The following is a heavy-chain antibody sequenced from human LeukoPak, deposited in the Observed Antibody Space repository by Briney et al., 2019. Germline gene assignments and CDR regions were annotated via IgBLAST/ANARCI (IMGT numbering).Heavy chain of an antibody. CDR3: ARTNGPSGSFYFDY. V-gene: IGHV4-30-2*01. J-gene: IGHJ4*02. D-gene: IGHD1-26*01. CDR1: GRSISSGGYY. CDR2: LSPSEST. Sequence: SQTLSLTCTVSGRSISSGGYYWSWIRQPPGNGLEWIGYLSPSESTYYNPSLKSRVTISVDRSKNQFSLNLSSVTAADTAVYYCARTNGPSGSFYFDYWGQGTLVTVSS.